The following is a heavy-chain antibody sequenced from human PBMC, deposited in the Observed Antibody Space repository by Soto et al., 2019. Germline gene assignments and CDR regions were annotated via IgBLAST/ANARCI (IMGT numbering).Heavy chain of an antibody. D-gene: IGHD5-12*01. CDR1: GGSISSGNYY. V-gene: IGHV4-31*03. CDR2: IHYSGTT. J-gene: IGHJ3*02. CDR3: ARRDIVATSGAFDI. Sequence: LSLTCTVSGGSISSGNYYWSWIRQHPGKGLEWIGYIHYSGTTYYNPSLKSRITISVDTSKNQFSLMLSSVTAADTAVYYCARRDIVATSGAFDIWGQGTMVTV.